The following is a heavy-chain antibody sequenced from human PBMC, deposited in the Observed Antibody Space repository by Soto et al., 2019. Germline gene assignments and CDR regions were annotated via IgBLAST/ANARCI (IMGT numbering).Heavy chain of an antibody. CDR2: INSDGSVT. CDR1: GFTLTGYW. D-gene: IGHD3-3*01. Sequence: PGGSLRLSCAASGFTLTGYWMHWVRQAPGEGPVWVSRINSDGSVTSYADSVKGRFTISRDNSKNMLYLQMNSLRVEDTAVYYCAREVRVRGFAFDIWGQGTMVTVSS. V-gene: IGHV3-74*01. J-gene: IGHJ3*02. CDR3: AREVRVRGFAFDI.